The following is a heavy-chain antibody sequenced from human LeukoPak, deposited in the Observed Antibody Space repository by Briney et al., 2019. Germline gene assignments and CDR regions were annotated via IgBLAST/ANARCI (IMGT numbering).Heavy chain of an antibody. J-gene: IGHJ4*02. V-gene: IGHV3-33*06. CDR3: AKDSGSSGWEDFDY. CDR2: IWYDGSNK. D-gene: IGHD6-19*01. CDR1: GFTFSSYG. Sequence: GESLKISCAASGFTFSSYGMHWVRQAPGKGLEWVAVIWYDGSNKYYADSVKGRFTISRDNSKNTLYLQMNSLRAEDTAVYYCAKDSGSSGWEDFDYWGQGTLVTVPS.